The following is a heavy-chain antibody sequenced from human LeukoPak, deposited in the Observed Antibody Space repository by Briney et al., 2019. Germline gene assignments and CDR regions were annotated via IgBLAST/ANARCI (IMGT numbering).Heavy chain of an antibody. CDR3: ARQQEAGAGPQGFDY. D-gene: IGHD6-19*01. Sequence: SETLSLTCTVSGGSISSYYWSWIRQPPGKGLEWIGYIYTSGSTNYNPSLKSRVTISVDTSKNQFSLKLSSVTAADTAVYYCARQQEAGAGPQGFDYWGQGTLVTVSS. CDR2: IYTSGST. CDR1: GGSISSYY. V-gene: IGHV4-4*09. J-gene: IGHJ4*02.